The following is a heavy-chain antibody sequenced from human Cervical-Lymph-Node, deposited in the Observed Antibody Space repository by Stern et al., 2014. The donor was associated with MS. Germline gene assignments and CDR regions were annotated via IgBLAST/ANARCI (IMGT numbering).Heavy chain of an antibody. CDR3: ARREYSSAWSPFDY. J-gene: IGHJ4*02. CDR1: GGSVSSTTFY. Sequence: VQLVESGPGLVKPSETLSLTCTVSGGSVSSTTFYWGWIRQPPGKGLEWIGTIYHSGSTYYNSSLQSRVTISVPASRNHFSLNLNSGTATDTAVYYCARREYSSAWSPFDYWGQGTLVTVSS. V-gene: IGHV4-39*01. CDR2: IYHSGST. D-gene: IGHD6-19*01.